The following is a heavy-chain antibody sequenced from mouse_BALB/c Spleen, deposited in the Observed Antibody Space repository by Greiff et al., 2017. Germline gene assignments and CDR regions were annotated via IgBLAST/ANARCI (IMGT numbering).Heavy chain of an antibody. V-gene: IGHV5-17*02. D-gene: IGHD3-2*01. CDR1: GFTFSSFG. J-gene: IGHJ4*01. CDR3: ARGETARALYYAMDY. CDR2: ISSGSSTI. Sequence: DVMLVESGGGLVQPGGSRKLSCAASGFTFSSFGMHWVRQAPEKGLEWVAYISSGSSTIYYADTVKGRFTISRDNPKNTLFLQMTSLRSEDTAMYYCARGETARALYYAMDYWGQGTSVTVSS.